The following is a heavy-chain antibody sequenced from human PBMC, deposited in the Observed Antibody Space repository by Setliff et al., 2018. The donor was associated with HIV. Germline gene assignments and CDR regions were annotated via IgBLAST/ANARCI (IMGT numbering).Heavy chain of an antibody. CDR3: ARLGRAIDDGGSSLRLDF. V-gene: IGHV4-4*09. Sequence: PSETLSLTCTVSGGSISNSYWSWIRQPPGKGLEWIGYISSSGTTNYNPSLRSRVTISIETSNTRFSLWLRSVTAADTATYFCARLGRAIDDGGSSLRLDFWGQGMLVTVSS. CDR1: GGSISNSY. D-gene: IGHD2-15*01. CDR2: ISSSGTT. J-gene: IGHJ4*02.